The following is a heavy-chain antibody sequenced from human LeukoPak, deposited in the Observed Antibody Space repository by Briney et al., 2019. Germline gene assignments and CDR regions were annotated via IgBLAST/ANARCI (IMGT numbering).Heavy chain of an antibody. V-gene: IGHV3-23*01. CDR1: GFTFSSYA. CDR2: ISGSGGST. D-gene: IGHD6-6*01. Sequence: GGSLRLSCAASGFTFSSYAMSWVRQAPGKGLEWVSAISGSGGSTYYADSVKGRFTISRDNSKNTLYLQMNSLRAEDTAVYYCANLYSSSFLYYYGMDVWGQGTTVTVSS. J-gene: IGHJ6*02. CDR3: ANLYSSSFLYYYGMDV.